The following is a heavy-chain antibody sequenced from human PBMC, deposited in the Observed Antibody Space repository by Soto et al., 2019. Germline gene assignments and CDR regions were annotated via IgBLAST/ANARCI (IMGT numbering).Heavy chain of an antibody. J-gene: IGHJ4*02. D-gene: IGHD3-10*01. CDR3: ARHGGELFPPIDY. Sequence: SETLSLTCTVSGGSISSSSYYWGWMRQPPGKGLEWIGSIYYSGSTYYNPSLKSRVTISVDTSKNQFSLKLSPVTAADTAVYYCARHGGELFPPIDYWGQGTLVTVSS. CDR2: IYYSGST. CDR1: GGSISSSSYY. V-gene: IGHV4-39*01.